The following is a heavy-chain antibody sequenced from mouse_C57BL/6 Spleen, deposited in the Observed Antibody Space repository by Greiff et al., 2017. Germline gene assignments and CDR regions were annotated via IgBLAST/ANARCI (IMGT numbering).Heavy chain of an antibody. Sequence: LKQSGASVKISCKASGYAFSSYWMNWVKQRPGKGLEWIGQIYPGDGDTNYNGKFKGKATLTADKSSSTAYMQLSSLTSEDSAVYFCARSGGSSPAWFAYWGQGTLVTVSA. CDR2: IYPGDGDT. CDR1: GYAFSSYW. V-gene: IGHV1-80*01. J-gene: IGHJ3*01. CDR3: ARSGGSSPAWFAY. D-gene: IGHD1-1*01.